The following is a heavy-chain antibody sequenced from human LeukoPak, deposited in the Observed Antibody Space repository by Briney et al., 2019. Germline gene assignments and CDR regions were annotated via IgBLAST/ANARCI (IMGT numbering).Heavy chain of an antibody. D-gene: IGHD5-18*01. CDR3: ARGIQLWLGARLDY. J-gene: IGHJ4*02. V-gene: IGHV3-30-3*01. CDR1: GFTFSSYA. CDR2: ISYDGSNK. Sequence: GGSLRLSCAASGFTFSSYAMHWVRQAPGKGLEWVAVISYDGSNKYYADSVKGRFTISRDNSKNTLYLQMNSLRAEDTAVYYCARGIQLWLGARLDYWGQGTLVTVSS.